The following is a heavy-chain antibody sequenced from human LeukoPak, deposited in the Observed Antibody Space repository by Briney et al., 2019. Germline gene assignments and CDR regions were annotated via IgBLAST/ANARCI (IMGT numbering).Heavy chain of an antibody. V-gene: IGHV3-30*02. J-gene: IGHJ3*02. D-gene: IGHD2-2*01. CDR2: IRYDGSNK. CDR3: ARRALYCSSTSCTPDAFDI. Sequence: RGSLRLSCAASGFTFSIYGMHWVRQAPGKGLEWVAFIRYDGSNKYYADSVKGRFTISRDNSKNTLYLQMNSLRAEDTAVYYCARRALYCSSTSCTPDAFDIWGQGTMVTVSS. CDR1: GFTFSIYG.